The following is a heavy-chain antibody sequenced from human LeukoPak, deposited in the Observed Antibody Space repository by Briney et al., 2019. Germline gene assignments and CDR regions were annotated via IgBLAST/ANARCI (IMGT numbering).Heavy chain of an antibody. J-gene: IGHJ6*03. CDR1: GCIFSNYA. CDR3: ARDRDSSSWYYYYYYYMDV. D-gene: IGHD6-13*01. Sequence: GGSLRLSCAVSGCIFSNYAMSWVRQAPGKGLEWVSGISGSGGVTYYADSVKGRFTISRDNSKNTLYLQMNSLRAEDTAVYYCARDRDSSSWYYYYYYYMDVWGKGTTVTVSS. V-gene: IGHV3-23*01. CDR2: ISGSGGVT.